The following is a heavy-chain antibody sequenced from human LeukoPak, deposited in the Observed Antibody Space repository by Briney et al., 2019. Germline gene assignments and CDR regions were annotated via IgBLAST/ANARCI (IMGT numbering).Heavy chain of an antibody. Sequence: GGSLRLSCAASGFTFSSYSMNWVRQAPGKGLEWVSSISSSSSYIYYADSVKGRFTISRDNAKHSLYLQMNSLRAEGTAVYYCARERYYYYGMDVWGQGTTVTVSS. CDR3: ARERYYYYGMDV. V-gene: IGHV3-21*01. CDR1: GFTFSSYS. J-gene: IGHJ6*02. CDR2: ISSSSSYI.